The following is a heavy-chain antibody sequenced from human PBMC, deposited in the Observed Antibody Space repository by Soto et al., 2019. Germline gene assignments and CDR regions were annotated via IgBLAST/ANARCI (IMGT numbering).Heavy chain of an antibody. D-gene: IGHD6-6*01. Sequence: SVKVSCKASGFTFTSSAVQWVRQARGQRLEWIGWIVVGSGNTNYAQKFQERVTITRDMSTSTAYMELSSLRSEDTAVYYCAAGMNVYSSSSFYYYGMDVWGQGTTVTVSS. CDR2: IVVGSGNT. J-gene: IGHJ6*02. CDR3: AAGMNVYSSSSFYYYGMDV. V-gene: IGHV1-58*01. CDR1: GFTFTSSA.